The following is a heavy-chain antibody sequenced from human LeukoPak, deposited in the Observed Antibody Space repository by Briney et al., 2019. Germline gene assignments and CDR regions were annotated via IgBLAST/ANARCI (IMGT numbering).Heavy chain of an antibody. Sequence: WETLSLTCTVSGGSISSYYWSWIRQPPGKGLEWIGYIYYSGTTRYNSSLKSRVTISVDTSKNQFSLKLSSVTAADTAVYYCARGEYCSSSSCYKSAFDIWGQGTMVTVSS. D-gene: IGHD2-2*02. CDR2: IYYSGTT. CDR1: GGSISSYY. J-gene: IGHJ3*02. V-gene: IGHV4-59*01. CDR3: ARGEYCSSSSCYKSAFDI.